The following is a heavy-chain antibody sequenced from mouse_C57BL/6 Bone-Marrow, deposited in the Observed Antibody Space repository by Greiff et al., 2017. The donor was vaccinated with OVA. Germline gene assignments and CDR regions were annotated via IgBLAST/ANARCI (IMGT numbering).Heavy chain of an antibody. D-gene: IGHD1-1*01. V-gene: IGHV1-72*01. CDR3: ESIRPLYDMDY. CDR2: IDPNSGGT. CDR1: GYTFTSYW. Sequence: QVQLQQPGAELVKPGASVKLSCKASGYTFTSYWMHWVKQRPGRGLEWIGTIDPNSGGTNYNEKFKSKATLTVDKPSSTAYMQLSSLTSEDSAVDSCESIRPLYDMDYWGQGTTVTVSS. J-gene: IGHJ4*01.